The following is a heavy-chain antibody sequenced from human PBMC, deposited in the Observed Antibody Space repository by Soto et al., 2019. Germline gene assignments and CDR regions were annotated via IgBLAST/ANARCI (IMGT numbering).Heavy chain of an antibody. V-gene: IGHV1-2*04. CDR3: ARGIVPATLEANYYYGMDV. Sequence: GASVKVSCKASGYTFTGYYMHWVRQAPGQGLEWMGWINPNSGGTNYAQKFQGWVTMTRDTSISTAYMELSRLRSDDTAVYYCARGIVPATLEANYYYGMDVWGQGTTVTVSS. CDR1: GYTFTGYY. J-gene: IGHJ6*02. CDR2: INPNSGGT. D-gene: IGHD2-2*01.